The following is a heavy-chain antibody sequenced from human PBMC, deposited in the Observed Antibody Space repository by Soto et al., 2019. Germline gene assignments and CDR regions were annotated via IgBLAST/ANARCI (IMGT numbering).Heavy chain of an antibody. CDR3: ARGTNWFDP. CDR2: IYYSGST. J-gene: IGHJ5*02. Sequence: PSETLSLTCTVSGGSVSSGSYYWSWIRQPPGKGLEWIGYIYYSGSTNYNPSLKSRVTISVDTSKNQFSLKLSSVTAADTAVYYCARGTNWFDPWGQGTLVTVSS. V-gene: IGHV4-61*01. CDR1: GGSVSSGSYY.